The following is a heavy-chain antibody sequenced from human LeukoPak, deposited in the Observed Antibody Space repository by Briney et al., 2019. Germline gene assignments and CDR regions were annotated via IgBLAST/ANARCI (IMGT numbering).Heavy chain of an antibody. Sequence: SETLSLTCAVYGGSFSGYYWSWNRQPPGKGLEWIGEINHSGSTNYNPSLKSRVTISVDTSKNQFSLKLSSVTAADTAVYYCARGMSYDSSGYYGLDFDYWGQGTLVTVSS. CDR1: GGSFSGYY. CDR3: ARGMSYDSSGYYGLDFDY. V-gene: IGHV4-34*01. D-gene: IGHD3-22*01. CDR2: INHSGST. J-gene: IGHJ4*02.